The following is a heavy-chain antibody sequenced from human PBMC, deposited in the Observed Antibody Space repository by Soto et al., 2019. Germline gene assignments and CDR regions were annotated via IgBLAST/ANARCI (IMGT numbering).Heavy chain of an antibody. V-gene: IGHV3-23*01. CDR2: ISVSGGSR. D-gene: IGHD5-18*01. J-gene: IGHJ6*02. Sequence: PGGSLRLSCAGSGFNFSSFAMTWVRQAPGKGLEWVSTISVSGGSRFYADSVKGRFTLTRDNSKDTVYLQMNSLRVEDTAFYYCAKEGTAEWIHYYYTTAVWGRGTPVTVSS. CDR3: AKEGTAEWIHYYYTTAV. CDR1: GFNFSSFA.